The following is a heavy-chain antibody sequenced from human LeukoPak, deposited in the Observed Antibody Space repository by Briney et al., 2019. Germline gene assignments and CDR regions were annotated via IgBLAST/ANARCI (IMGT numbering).Heavy chain of an antibody. D-gene: IGHD1-14*01. V-gene: IGHV3-23*01. Sequence: GGSLRLSCAASGFTFSSYAMSWVSQAPGKGLEWVSAISGSGGSTYYADSVKGRFTISRDNSKNTLYLQTNSLRAEDTAVYYCVKVVRHPDPAAFFDYWGQGTLVTVSS. J-gene: IGHJ4*02. CDR2: ISGSGGST. CDR3: VKVVRHPDPAAFFDY. CDR1: GFTFSSYA.